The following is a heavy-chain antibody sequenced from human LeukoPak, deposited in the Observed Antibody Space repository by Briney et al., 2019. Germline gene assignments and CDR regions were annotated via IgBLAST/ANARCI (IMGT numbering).Heavy chain of an antibody. D-gene: IGHD2-2*01. CDR2: ISAYNGNT. CDR1: GYTFTSYG. V-gene: IGHV1-18*01. J-gene: IGHJ6*02. CDR3: ASCSSSTSCYGGGYYYYYYGMDV. Sequence: GASVKVSCKASGYTFTSYGISWVRQAPGQGLEWMGWISAYNGNTNYAQKLQGRATMTTDTSTSTAYMELRSLRSDDTAVYYCASCSSSTSCYGGGYYYYYYGMDVWGQGTTVTVSS.